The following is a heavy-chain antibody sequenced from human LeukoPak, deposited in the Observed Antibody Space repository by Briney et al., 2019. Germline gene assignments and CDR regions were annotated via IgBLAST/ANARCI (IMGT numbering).Heavy chain of an antibody. CDR1: GGSISSYY. Sequence: SETLSLTCTVSGGSISSYYWSWIRQPPGKGLEWIGYIYYSGSTNYNPSLKSRVTISVDTSKNQSSLKLSSVTAADTAVYYCARWAYGDYWYFDLWGRGTLVTISS. CDR2: IYYSGST. D-gene: IGHD4-17*01. V-gene: IGHV4-59*01. J-gene: IGHJ2*01. CDR3: ARWAYGDYWYFDL.